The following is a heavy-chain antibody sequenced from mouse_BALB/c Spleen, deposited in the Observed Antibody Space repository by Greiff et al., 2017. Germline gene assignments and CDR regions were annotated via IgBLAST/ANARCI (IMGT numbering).Heavy chain of an antibody. CDR2: INPSNGGT. CDR1: GYTFTSYY. CDR3: TRGGLRPWFAY. J-gene: IGHJ3*01. D-gene: IGHD2-4*01. V-gene: IGHV1S81*02. Sequence: VKLMESGAELVKPGASVKLSCKASGYTFTSYYMYWVKQRPGQGLEWIGEINPSNGGTNFNEKFKSKATLTVDKSSSTAYMQLSSLTSEDSAVYYCTRGGLRPWFAYWGQGTLVTVSA.